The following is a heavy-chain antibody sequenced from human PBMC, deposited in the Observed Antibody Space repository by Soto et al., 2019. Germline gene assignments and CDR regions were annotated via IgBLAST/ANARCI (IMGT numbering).Heavy chain of an antibody. D-gene: IGHD2-21*02. V-gene: IGHV1-3*01. Sequence: ASVKVSCKASGYTFTSYAMHWVRQAPGQRPEWMGWINAGKGNTKYSQKFQGRVTITRDTSASTAYMELSSLRSEDTAVYYCARSIVVVTALDYGGQGTLVTVSS. CDR2: INAGKGNT. J-gene: IGHJ4*02. CDR3: ARSIVVVTALDY. CDR1: GYTFTSYA.